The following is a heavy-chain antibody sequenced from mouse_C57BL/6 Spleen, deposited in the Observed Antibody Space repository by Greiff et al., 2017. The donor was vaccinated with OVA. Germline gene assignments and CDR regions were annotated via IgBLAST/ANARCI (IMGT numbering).Heavy chain of an antibody. V-gene: IGHV1-54*01. CDR3: ARDYGSSLGFAD. Sequence: QVQLQQSGAELVRPGTSVKVSCKASGYAFTNYLIEWVKQRPGQGLEWIGVINPGSGGTNYNEKFKGKATLTADKSSSTAYMQLSSLTSEDSAVYFCARDYGSSLGFADWGQGTLVTVSA. D-gene: IGHD1-1*01. J-gene: IGHJ3*01. CDR1: GYAFTNYL. CDR2: INPGSGGT.